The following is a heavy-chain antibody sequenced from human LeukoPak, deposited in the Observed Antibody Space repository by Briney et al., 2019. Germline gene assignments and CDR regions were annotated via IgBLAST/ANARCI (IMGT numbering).Heavy chain of an antibody. CDR3: ARSYGSGSPPWFDP. CDR1: GYAFTSYG. CDR2: ISAYNGNT. Sequence: ASVKVSCKASGYAFTSYGISWVRQAPGQGLEWMGWISAYNGNTNYAQKLQGRVTMTTDTSTSTAYMELRSLRSDDTAVYYCARSYGSGSPPWFDPWGQGTLVTVSS. J-gene: IGHJ5*02. D-gene: IGHD3-10*01. V-gene: IGHV1-18*04.